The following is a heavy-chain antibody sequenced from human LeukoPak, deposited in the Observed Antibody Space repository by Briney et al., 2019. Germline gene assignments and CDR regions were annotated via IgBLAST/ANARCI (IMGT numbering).Heavy chain of an antibody. V-gene: IGHV3-7*01. Sequence: GGSLRLSCAASGFTFSTYWMSWVRQAPGTGLEWVASIKQDGSERYYVDSVEGRFTISRDNAKNSLYLQMNSLRAEDTAVYYCARDKAFSYEDYWGQGTLVTVSS. CDR1: GFTFSTYW. CDR3: ARDKAFSYEDY. D-gene: IGHD5-12*01. J-gene: IGHJ4*02. CDR2: IKQDGSER.